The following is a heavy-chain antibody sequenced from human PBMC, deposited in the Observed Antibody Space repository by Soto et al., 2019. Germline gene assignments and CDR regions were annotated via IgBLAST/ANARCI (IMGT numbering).Heavy chain of an antibody. D-gene: IGHD3-16*01. CDR1: GFTFSNYE. Sequence: EVQLVQSGGGLVQPGGSLRLSCAASGFTFSNYEMNWVRQAPGKGLEWVSSITVGSSHIYQPNSMKGRFTISRDDAKNSVYLQIDSLRDEDTALYYCSRSPEVGVRGAYWGQGTLVTVSS. V-gene: IGHV3-48*03. CDR3: SRSPEVGVRGAY. CDR2: ITVGSSHI. J-gene: IGHJ4*02.